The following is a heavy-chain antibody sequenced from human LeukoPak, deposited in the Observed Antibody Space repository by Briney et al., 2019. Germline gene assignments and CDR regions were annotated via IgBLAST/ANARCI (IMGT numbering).Heavy chain of an antibody. D-gene: IGHD6-19*01. CDR2: ISAYNVNT. J-gene: IGHJ6*02. V-gene: IGHV1-18*01. CDR1: GYTFTSYG. Sequence: ASVKVSCKASGYTFTSYGISWVRQAPGQGLEWMGWISAYNVNTNYAQKLQGRVTMTTDTSTSTAYMELRSLRSDDTAVYYCARVPRGAVAGTGGYYYYYGMDVWGQGTTVTVSS. CDR3: ARVPRGAVAGTGGYYYYYGMDV.